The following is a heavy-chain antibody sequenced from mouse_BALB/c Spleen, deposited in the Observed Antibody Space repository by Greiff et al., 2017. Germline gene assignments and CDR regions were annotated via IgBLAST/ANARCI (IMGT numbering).Heavy chain of an antibody. CDR3: ARQEYGNYFYAMDD. D-gene: IGHD2-10*02. J-gene: IGHJ4*01. CDR2: IDPANGNT. V-gene: IGHV14-3*02. Sequence: EVQLQQSGAELVKPGASVKLSCTASGFNIKDTYMPWVKQRPEQGLEWIGRIDPANGNTKYDPKFQGKATITADTSSNTAYLQLSSLTSEDTAVYYCARQEYGNYFYAMDDWGQGTSVTVSS. CDR1: GFNIKDTY.